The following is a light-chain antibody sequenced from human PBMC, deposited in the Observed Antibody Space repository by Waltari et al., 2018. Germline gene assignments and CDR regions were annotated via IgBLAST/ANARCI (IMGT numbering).Light chain of an antibody. J-gene: IGKJ2*01. V-gene: IGKV1-39*01. CDR2: AAS. CDR1: QNIRTY. Sequence: DIQMTQSPSSLSASVGDRVTITCRASQNIRTYLNWYQQNPGKAPNVLIYAASSLQSGVPLRFSGSGSGTHFTLTINSLQPEDFATYYCQQSYTTPRTFGQGTNLQIK. CDR3: QQSYTTPRT.